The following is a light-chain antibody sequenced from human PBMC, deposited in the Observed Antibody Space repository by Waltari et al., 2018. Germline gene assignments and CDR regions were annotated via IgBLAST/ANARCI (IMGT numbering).Light chain of an antibody. CDR1: QSLLYSNGYNY. V-gene: IGKV2-28*01. CDR3: MQGLHFPLT. CDR2: LGS. J-gene: IGKJ3*01. Sequence: DVVMTQSPLSLPVTPGEPAPISCWSSQSLLYSNGYNYVNWYLQRPGQSPQLLIYLGSNRASGVPGRFSGSGSGTDFTLKISRVEAEDVGVYYCMQGLHFPLTFGPGTKVDIK.